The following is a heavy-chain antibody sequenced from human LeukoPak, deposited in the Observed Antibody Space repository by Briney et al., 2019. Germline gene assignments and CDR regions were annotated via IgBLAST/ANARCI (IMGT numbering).Heavy chain of an antibody. CDR1: GFTFSDYY. D-gene: IGHD6-13*01. V-gene: IGHV3-11*01. CDR2: ISSSGSTI. Sequence: GGSLRLSCAASGFTFSDYYMSWIRQAPGKGLEWVSYISSSGSTIYYADSVKGRFTISRDNAKNSLYLQMNSLRAEDTAVYYCARDRAAAAGENNWFDPWGQGTLVTVSS. CDR3: ARDRAAAAGENNWFDP. J-gene: IGHJ5*02.